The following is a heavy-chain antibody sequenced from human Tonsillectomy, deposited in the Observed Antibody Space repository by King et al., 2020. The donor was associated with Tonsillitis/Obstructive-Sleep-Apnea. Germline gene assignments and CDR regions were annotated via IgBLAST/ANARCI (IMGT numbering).Heavy chain of an antibody. CDR3: ARGSVLRFLEWLLRRTLYFDY. V-gene: IGHV4-34*01. CDR1: GGSFSGYY. D-gene: IGHD3-3*01. CDR2: INHSGST. J-gene: IGHJ4*02. Sequence: VQLQQWGAGLLKPSETLSLTCAVYGGSFSGYYWSWIRQPPGKGLEWIGEINHSGSTNYNPFLKSRVTISVDTSKNQFSLKLSSVTAADTAVYYCARGSVLRFLEWLLRRTLYFDYWGQGTLVTVSS.